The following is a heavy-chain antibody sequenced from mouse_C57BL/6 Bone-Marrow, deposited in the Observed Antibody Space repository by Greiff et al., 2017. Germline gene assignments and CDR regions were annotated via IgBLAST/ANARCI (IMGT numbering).Heavy chain of an antibody. CDR1: GYAFSSSW. J-gene: IGHJ1*03. CDR2: IYPGDGDT. CDR3: ARRDYYGSSWGDWYFDV. D-gene: IGHD1-1*01. Sequence: QVQLQQSGPELVKPGASVKISCKASGYAFSSSWMNWVKQRPGKGLEWIGRIYPGDGDTNYNGKFKGKATLTADKSSSTAYMQLSSLTSEDSAVYFCARRDYYGSSWGDWYFDVWGTGTTVTVSS. V-gene: IGHV1-82*01.